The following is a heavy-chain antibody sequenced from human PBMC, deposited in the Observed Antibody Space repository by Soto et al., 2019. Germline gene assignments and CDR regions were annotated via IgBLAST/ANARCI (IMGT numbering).Heavy chain of an antibody. D-gene: IGHD3-3*01. CDR3: AKVRFLEWYPFDY. Sequence: LRLSCAASGFTFSSYAMSWVRQAPGKGLEWVSAISGSGGSTYYADSVKGRFTISRDNSKNTLYLQMNSLRAEDTAVYYCAKVRFLEWYPFDYWGQGTLVTVSS. V-gene: IGHV3-23*01. CDR2: ISGSGGST. J-gene: IGHJ4*02. CDR1: GFTFSSYA.